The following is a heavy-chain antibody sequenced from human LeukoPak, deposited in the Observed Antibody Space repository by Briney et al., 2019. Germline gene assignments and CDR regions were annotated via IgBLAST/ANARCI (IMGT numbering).Heavy chain of an antibody. D-gene: IGHD1-26*01. CDR2: VSANGDST. CDR1: GFTFSDDA. Sequence: GSLRLSCAASGFTFSDDAMNWVRQAPGQGPEWVSAVSANGDSTYYADSVKGRFTISRDNSKSTLYLLMNSLRVEDTAIYYCVNEAGATTKWGQGTLVTVSS. CDR3: VNEAGATTK. V-gene: IGHV3-23*01. J-gene: IGHJ4*02.